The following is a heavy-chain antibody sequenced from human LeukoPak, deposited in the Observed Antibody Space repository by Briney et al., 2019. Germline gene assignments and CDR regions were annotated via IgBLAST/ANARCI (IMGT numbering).Heavy chain of an antibody. Sequence: GASVKVSCKASGYPFSGFYMHWVRQAPGQGLEWMGWINPNGGDTKYSRRFLDRVTMTSDTSLFTAYMELSGLTSGDTAIYYCARDVRSSTWQGDTWGQGTLLTVSS. CDR1: GYPFSGFY. CDR2: INPNGGDT. CDR3: ARDVRSSTWQGDT. J-gene: IGHJ4*02. V-gene: IGHV1-2*02. D-gene: IGHD6-13*01.